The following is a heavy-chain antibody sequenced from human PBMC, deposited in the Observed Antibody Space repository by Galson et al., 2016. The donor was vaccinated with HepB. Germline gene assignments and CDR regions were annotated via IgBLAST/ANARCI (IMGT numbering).Heavy chain of an antibody. Sequence: PALVKPTQTLTLTCTFSGFSLSTSGVTVGWIRQPPGKALEWLALIYWDDDKRYSPSLKSRLTITKDTSKNQVVLTMTNMDPMDTATYYCAHSPWGGYCSGGSCYEGVWGQGTLVTVSS. CDR1: GFSLSTSGVT. J-gene: IGHJ4*02. V-gene: IGHV2-5*02. CDR3: AHSPWGGYCSGGSCYEGV. CDR2: IYWDDDK. D-gene: IGHD2-15*01.